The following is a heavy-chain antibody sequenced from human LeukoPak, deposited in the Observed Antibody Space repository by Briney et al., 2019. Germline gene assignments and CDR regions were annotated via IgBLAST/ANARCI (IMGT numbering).Heavy chain of an antibody. CDR2: IYTSGST. D-gene: IGHD1-26*01. V-gene: IGHV4-61*02. Sequence: TSETLSLTCTVSGGSISSGSYYWSWIRQPAGKGLEWIGRIYTSGSTNYNPSLKSRVTISVDTSKNQFSLKLSSVTAADTAVYYCARELGYSGSYRDAFDIWGQGTMVTVSS. CDR1: GGSISSGSYY. J-gene: IGHJ3*02. CDR3: ARELGYSGSYRDAFDI.